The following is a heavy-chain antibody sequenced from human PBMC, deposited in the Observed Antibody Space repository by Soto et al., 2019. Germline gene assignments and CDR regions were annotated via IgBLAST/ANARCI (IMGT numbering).Heavy chain of an antibody. J-gene: IGHJ6*02. V-gene: IGHV4-34*01. Sequence: QVQLQQWGAGLLKPSETLSLTCAVYGGSFSGYYWSWIRQPPGKGLEWIGEINHSGSTNYNPSLKSRVTISVDTSKNQFSLKLSSVTAADTAVYYCARGRHYYYGMDVWGQGTTVTVSS. CDR1: GGSFSGYY. CDR2: INHSGST. CDR3: ARGRHYYYGMDV.